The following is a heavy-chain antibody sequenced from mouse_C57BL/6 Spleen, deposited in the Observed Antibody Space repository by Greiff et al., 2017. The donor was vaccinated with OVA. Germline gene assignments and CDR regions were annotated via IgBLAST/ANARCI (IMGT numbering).Heavy chain of an antibody. V-gene: IGHV1-61*01. CDR3: ARGGRQAY. D-gene: IGHD3-2*01. J-gene: IGHJ2*01. CDR1: GYTFTSYW. Sequence: QVQLQQPGAELVRPGSSVKLSCKASGYTFTSYWMDWVKQRPGQGLEWIGNIYPSDSETHYNQKFKDKATLTVVKSSSTAYMQLSSLTSEDSAVYYCARGGRQAYWGQGTTLTVSS. CDR2: IYPSDSET.